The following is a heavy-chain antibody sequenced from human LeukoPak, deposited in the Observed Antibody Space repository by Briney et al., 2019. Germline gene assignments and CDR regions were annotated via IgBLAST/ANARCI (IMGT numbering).Heavy chain of an antibody. J-gene: IGHJ4*02. CDR2: ISSDGGST. D-gene: IGHD2-2*03. CDR1: GFTFSTYA. Sequence: GGSLRLSCSASGFTFSTYAIHWVRQAPGKGLEYVSAISSDGGSTYYPDSLKGRFTVSRDNSQNTVYLQMSSLRAEDTAVYYCVRFWITFDDWGQGTLVTVSS. V-gene: IGHV3-64D*06. CDR3: VRFWITFDD.